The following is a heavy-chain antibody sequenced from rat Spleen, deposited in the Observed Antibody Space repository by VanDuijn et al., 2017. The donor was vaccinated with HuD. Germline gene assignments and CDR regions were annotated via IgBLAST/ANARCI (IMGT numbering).Heavy chain of an antibody. Sequence: EVKLVESGGGLVQPGRSLKLSCAASGFNFNDYWMGWVRQAPGKGLEWVASISWGGSSTYYPDNVKGRFTISRDNAKNALYLQMNNLRSEDTAIYYCTRGGLPGYYFDYWGQGVMVTVSS. D-gene: IGHD1-4*01. J-gene: IGHJ2*01. CDR1: GFNFNDYW. V-gene: IGHV4-2*01. CDR2: ISWGGSST. CDR3: TRGGLPGYYFDY.